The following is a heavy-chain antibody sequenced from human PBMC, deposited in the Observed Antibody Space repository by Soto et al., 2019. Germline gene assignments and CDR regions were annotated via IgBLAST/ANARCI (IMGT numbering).Heavy chain of an antibody. CDR3: ARDIQSVGPRANDAFDV. J-gene: IGHJ3*01. CDR2: LNPDTGNT. D-gene: IGHD5-18*01. V-gene: IGHV1-3*01. CDR1: GGTFGSYA. Sequence: QVQLVQSGAEVKKPGSSVKVSCKASGGTFGSYAITWVRRAPGQGLEWMGWLNPDTGNTRYSETFQGRVTISRHPSASIAYLELSGLENEDTALYFCARDIQSVGPRANDAFDVWGQGTMITVSS.